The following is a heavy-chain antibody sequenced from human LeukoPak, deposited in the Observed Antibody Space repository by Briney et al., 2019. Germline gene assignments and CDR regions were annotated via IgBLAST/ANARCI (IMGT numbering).Heavy chain of an antibody. CDR2: ISAYNGNT. J-gene: IGHJ3*02. Sequence: ASVKVSCKASGYTFTSYGISWVRQAPGQGLEWMGWISAYNGNTSYAQKLQGRVTMTTDTSTSTAYMELRSLRSDDTAVYYCARDPRVVVAVGGPYDAFDIWGQGTMVTVSS. V-gene: IGHV1-18*01. CDR1: GYTFTSYG. CDR3: ARDPRVVVAVGGPYDAFDI. D-gene: IGHD2-15*01.